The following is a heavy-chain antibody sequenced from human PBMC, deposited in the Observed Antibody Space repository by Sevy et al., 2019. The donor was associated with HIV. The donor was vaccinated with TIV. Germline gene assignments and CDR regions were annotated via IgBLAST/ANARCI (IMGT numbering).Heavy chain of an antibody. V-gene: IGHV3-15*01. CDR2: IKSTPDGGTT. Sequence: GGSLRLSCTASGFTFTHAWMSWVRQAPGKGLEWVGRIKSTPDGGTTDYAAPVKGRFTISRDDSKNTRYLQMNSLKTEDTAVYYCSTDPIIVLLVTDGMDVWGQGTTVTVSS. D-gene: IGHD2-8*02. CDR3: STDPIIVLLVTDGMDV. J-gene: IGHJ6*02. CDR1: GFTFTHAW.